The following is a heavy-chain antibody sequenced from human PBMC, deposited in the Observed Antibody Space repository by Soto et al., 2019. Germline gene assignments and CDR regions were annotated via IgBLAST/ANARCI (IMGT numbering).Heavy chain of an antibody. CDR1: GFTFSSYW. D-gene: IGHD1-26*01. CDR2: INTDGTSP. Sequence: GGSLRLSCAASGFTFSSYWMHWVRQAPGKGLVRVSRINTDGTSPKYADSVKGRFTISRDNAKNTLYLQMNSLRDEDTAVYYCARRWEYFYMDVRGKGTTVTVSS. J-gene: IGHJ6*03. CDR3: ARRWEYFYMDV. V-gene: IGHV3-74*03.